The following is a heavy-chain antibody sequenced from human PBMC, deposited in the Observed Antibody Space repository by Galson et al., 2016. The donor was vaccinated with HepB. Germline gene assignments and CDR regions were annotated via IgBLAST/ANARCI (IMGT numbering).Heavy chain of an antibody. CDR3: ARAGSKHGDPVDY. CDR2: IGIAGDT. V-gene: IGHV3-13*04. D-gene: IGHD4-17*01. CDR1: GFTLSSHD. J-gene: IGHJ4*02. Sequence: SLRLSCAASGFTLSSHDMHWVRQTTEKGLEWVSGIGIAGDTFYPDSVKGRFTVSRENGKNSLYLQMNSLRAGDTAVYYCARAGSKHGDPVDYWGPGTLVTVST.